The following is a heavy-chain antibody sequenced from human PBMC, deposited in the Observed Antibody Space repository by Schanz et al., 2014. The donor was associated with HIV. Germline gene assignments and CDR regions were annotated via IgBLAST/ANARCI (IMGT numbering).Heavy chain of an antibody. V-gene: IGHV3-23*01. D-gene: IGHD2-8*01. CDR1: GFSFSNSA. J-gene: IGHJ6*02. CDR2: ISGSGGHT. Sequence: EVQLLESGGGLVLSGGPLRLSCAASGFSFSNSAMTWVRQAPGKGSEWVSLISGSGGHTYYADSVKGRFTISRDNSKSTLYLQMNSLRAEDTAVYYCANSGYCTSGVCYTRGYDTDVWGQGTTVTVSS. CDR3: ANSGYCTSGVCYTRGYDTDV.